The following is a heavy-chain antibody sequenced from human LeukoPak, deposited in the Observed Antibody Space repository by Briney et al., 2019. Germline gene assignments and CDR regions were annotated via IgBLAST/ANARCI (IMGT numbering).Heavy chain of an antibody. V-gene: IGHV3-7*03. CDR3: ARGIAAAGQGYYYYYGMDV. J-gene: IGHJ6*02. CDR1: GFTFSSYW. CDR2: IKQDGSEK. D-gene: IGHD6-13*01. Sequence: GGSLRLSCAASGFTFSSYWMSWVRQAPGKGLEWVANIKQDGSEKYYVDSVKGRFTISRGNAKNSLYLQMNSLRAEDTAVYYCARGIAAAGQGYYYYYGMDVWGQGTTVTVSS.